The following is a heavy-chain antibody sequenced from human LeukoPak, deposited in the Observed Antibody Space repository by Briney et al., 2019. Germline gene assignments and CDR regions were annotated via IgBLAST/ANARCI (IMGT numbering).Heavy chain of an antibody. Sequence: ASVKVSCKASGGTFSSYAISWVRQAPGQGLEWMGGIIPIFGTANYAQKFQGRVTITADESTSTAYMELSSLRSEDTAVYYCARDYQQLVLDAFDIWGQGTMVTVSS. CDR3: ARDYQQLVLDAFDI. V-gene: IGHV1-69*13. CDR1: GGTFSSYA. J-gene: IGHJ3*02. D-gene: IGHD6-6*01. CDR2: IIPIFGTA.